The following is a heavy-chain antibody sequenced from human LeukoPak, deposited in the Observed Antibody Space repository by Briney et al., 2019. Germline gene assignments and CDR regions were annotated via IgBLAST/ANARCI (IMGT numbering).Heavy chain of an antibody. V-gene: IGHV3-30*04. D-gene: IGHD3-10*01. CDR3: ARTRYYYNSRSYGAPYYFDY. J-gene: IGHJ4*02. Sequence: GGSLRLSCAPSGFTFRNYAMHWVRQAPGKGLEWVAVISYAGSNEHYADSVKGRFTISRDNSKSTLFLQMNSLRAEDTAVYYCARTRYYYNSRSYGAPYYFDYWGQGTLVTVSS. CDR2: ISYAGSNE. CDR1: GFTFRNYA.